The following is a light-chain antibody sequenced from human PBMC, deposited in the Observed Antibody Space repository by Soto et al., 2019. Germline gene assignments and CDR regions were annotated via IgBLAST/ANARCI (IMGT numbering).Light chain of an antibody. CDR1: SSDVGGYNY. J-gene: IGLJ1*01. Sequence: QSALTQPRSVSGSPGQSVTISCTGTSSDVGGYNYVSWYQQHPGKAPKFMLYDVSKRPSGVPDRFSGSKSGNTASLTISGLQAEDEADYYCCSYAGSYTYVFGTGTKVTVL. V-gene: IGLV2-11*01. CDR2: DVS. CDR3: CSYAGSYTYV.